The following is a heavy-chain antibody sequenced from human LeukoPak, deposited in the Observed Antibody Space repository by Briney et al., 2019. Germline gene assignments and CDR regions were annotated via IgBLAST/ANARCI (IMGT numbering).Heavy chain of an antibody. J-gene: IGHJ4*02. V-gene: IGHV3-30*18. D-gene: IGHD3-9*01. CDR3: AKAGDILTGYQDY. Sequence: PGRSLRLSCAASGLTFISYGMPWVRQAPGKGLEWVAVISYDGSNKYYADSVKGRFTISRDNSKNTLYLQMNSLRAEDTAVYYCAKAGDILTGYQDYWGQGTLVTVSS. CDR2: ISYDGSNK. CDR1: GLTFISYG.